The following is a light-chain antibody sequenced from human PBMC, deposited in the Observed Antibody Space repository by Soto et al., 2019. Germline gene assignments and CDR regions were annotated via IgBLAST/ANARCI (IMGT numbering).Light chain of an antibody. CDR1: QTITNNY. Sequence: IVLTQSPGTLYLSPGDRATLSCRASQTITNNYLAWYQQKPGQAPRLLIYGASSRATGIPDRFSGSGSGTYFTLTISRLEPEDFAVYYCQRYGSSTTFGQGTKVEVK. CDR2: GAS. CDR3: QRYGSSTT. V-gene: IGKV3-20*01. J-gene: IGKJ1*01.